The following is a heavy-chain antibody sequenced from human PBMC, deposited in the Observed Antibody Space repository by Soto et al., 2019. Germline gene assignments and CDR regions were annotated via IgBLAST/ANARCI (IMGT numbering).Heavy chain of an antibody. CDR1: GFSLSTSGVG. CDR2: IYWDDDK. CDR3: AHGTEKFDP. Sequence: QITLKESGPTLVKPTQTLTLTCTFSGFSLSTSGVGVAWIRQPPGKALEWLALIYWDDDKRYSPSLKSRLTITKDHYKNQVVLKMTKVDPVDTATYYCAHGTEKFDPWGQGSRVSVST. J-gene: IGHJ5*02. V-gene: IGHV2-5*02.